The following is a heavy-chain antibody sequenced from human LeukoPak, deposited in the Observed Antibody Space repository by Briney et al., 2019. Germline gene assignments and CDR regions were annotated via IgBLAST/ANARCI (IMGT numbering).Heavy chain of an antibody. CDR3: ARKRDYYDSSGYYLASVFDY. CDR1: GFTVSSHY. J-gene: IGHJ4*02. V-gene: IGHV3-66*01. CDR2: IYSGGST. Sequence: PGGSLRLSCAASGFTVSSHYMNWVRQAPGKGLEWVSVIYSGGSTYYADSVKGRFTISRDNAKNSLYLQMNSLRAEDTAVYYCARKRDYYDSSGYYLASVFDYWGQGTLVTVSS. D-gene: IGHD3-22*01.